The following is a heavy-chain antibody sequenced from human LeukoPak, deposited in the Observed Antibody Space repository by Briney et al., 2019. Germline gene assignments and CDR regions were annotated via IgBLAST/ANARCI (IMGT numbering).Heavy chain of an antibody. V-gene: IGHV5-51*01. Sequence: GESLKISCKVSGYSLTSYWIGWARQMPGEGLEWMGIINPGDSDTQYSPSSLGQVTISLDKTVTSTTTYLQWNSLEAADTAIYYCATTGYSSHWEYYWGQGTLVTVSS. CDR3: ATTGYSSHWEYY. J-gene: IGHJ4*02. CDR1: GYSLTSYW. CDR2: INPGDSDT. D-gene: IGHD5-18*01.